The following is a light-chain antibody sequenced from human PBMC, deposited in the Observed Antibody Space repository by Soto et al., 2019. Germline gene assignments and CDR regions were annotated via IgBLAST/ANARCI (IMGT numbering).Light chain of an antibody. CDR2: GAS. V-gene: IGKV3-20*01. CDR1: QSVSSSF. CDR3: QQHGSSPIT. Sequence: EIVLAQSPGTLSLSPGESATLSCRASQSVSSSFLAWYQQKAGQAPRLLIYGASRRATGIPDRFSGSGSGTDFTLTISRLEPEDFAVYYCQQHGSSPITFGQGTRLENK. J-gene: IGKJ5*01.